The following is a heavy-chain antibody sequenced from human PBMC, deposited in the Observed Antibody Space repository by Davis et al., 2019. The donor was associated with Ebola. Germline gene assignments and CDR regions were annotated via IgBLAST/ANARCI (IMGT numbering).Heavy chain of an antibody. CDR2: ISGSST. CDR1: GFTFSSYA. Sequence: PGGSLRLSCVASGFTFSSYAMSWVRQAPGKGLEWVSGISGSSTYYADSVTGRFTISRDNSKNTVYLQMNHLRADDTAVYFCARGMGRSWSFDNWGQGTLVTVSS. V-gene: IGHV3-23*01. J-gene: IGHJ4*02. D-gene: IGHD3-10*01. CDR3: ARGMGRSWSFDN.